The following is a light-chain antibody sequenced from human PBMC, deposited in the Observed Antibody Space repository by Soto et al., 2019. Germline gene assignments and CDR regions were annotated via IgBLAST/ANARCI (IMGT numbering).Light chain of an antibody. V-gene: IGKV3-15*01. CDR1: QSVSSN. CDR3: RQYKTYT. CDR2: GAS. Sequence: EIVMTQSPATLSVSPGERATLSCRASQSVSSNLAWYQQKPGQAPRLLIYGASTRATGIPARFSGSGSGTEFTLTISSLQSEDSAIYFCRQYKTYTFGRGTRLEIK. J-gene: IGKJ5*01.